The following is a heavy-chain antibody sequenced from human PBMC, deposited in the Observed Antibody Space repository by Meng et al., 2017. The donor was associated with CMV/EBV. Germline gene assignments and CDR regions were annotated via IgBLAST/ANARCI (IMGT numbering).Heavy chain of an antibody. V-gene: IGHV1-69*05. CDR3: ASIRGSSGWYHLAFDY. CDR2: IIPIFGTA. J-gene: IGHJ4*02. CDR1: GGTFSSYA. D-gene: IGHD6-19*01. Sequence: GGTFSSYAISWVRQAPGQGLEWMGGIIPIFGTANYAQKFQGRVTITTDESTSTAYMELSSLRSEDTAVYYCASIRGSSGWYHLAFDYWGQGTLVTVSS.